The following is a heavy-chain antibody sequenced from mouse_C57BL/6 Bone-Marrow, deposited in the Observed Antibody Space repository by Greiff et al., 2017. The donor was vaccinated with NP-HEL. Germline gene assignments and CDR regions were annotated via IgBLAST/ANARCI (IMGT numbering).Heavy chain of an antibody. J-gene: IGHJ1*03. CDR1: GFTFSDYY. CDR2: INYDGSST. V-gene: IGHV5-16*01. D-gene: IGHD1-1*01. Sequence: EVQLVESEGGLVQPGSSMKLSCTASGFTFSDYYMAWVRQVPEKGLEWVANINYDGSSTYYLDSLKSRFIISRDNAKNILYLQMSSLKSEDTATYYCARAATTVVANWYFDVWGTGTTVTVSS. CDR3: ARAATTVVANWYFDV.